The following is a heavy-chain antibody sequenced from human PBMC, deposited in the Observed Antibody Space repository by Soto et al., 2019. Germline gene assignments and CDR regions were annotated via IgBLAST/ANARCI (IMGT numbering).Heavy chain of an antibody. CDR2: IWYDGSNK. J-gene: IGHJ4*02. CDR1: GFTFSSYG. V-gene: IGHV3-33*01. D-gene: IGHD6-19*01. CDR3: ARDRYSSGWYDLDY. Sequence: QVQLVESGGGVVQPGRSLRLSCAASGFTFSSYGMHWVRQAPGKGLEWVAVIWYDGSNKYYADSVKGRFTISRDNSENTLYLQMSSLRAEDTAVYYCARDRYSSGWYDLDYWGQGTLFTVSS.